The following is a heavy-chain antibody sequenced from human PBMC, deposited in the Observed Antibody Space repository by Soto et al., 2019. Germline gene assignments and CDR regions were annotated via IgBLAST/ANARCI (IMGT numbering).Heavy chain of an antibody. CDR3: AKVDLTGHSTFDY. V-gene: IGHV3-23*01. CDR1: GFTFSSYA. D-gene: IGHD3-9*01. CDR2: ISGSGGST. J-gene: IGHJ4*02. Sequence: GESLKISCAASGFTFSSYAMSWVRQAPGKGLEWVSAISGSGGSTYYADSVKGRFTISRDNSKNTLYLQMNSLRAEDTAVYYCAKVDLTGHSTFDYWGQGTLVTVSS.